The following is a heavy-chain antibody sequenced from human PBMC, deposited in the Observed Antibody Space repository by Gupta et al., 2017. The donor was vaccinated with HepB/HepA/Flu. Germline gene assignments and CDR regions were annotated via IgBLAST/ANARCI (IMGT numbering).Heavy chain of an antibody. J-gene: IGHJ6*03. CDR3: AKAVEGYYYYMDV. Sequence: QVPLRESSPGLVRPSETLSLTCTVSGDSLTNKYWIWVRQPAGKGLEWIGRIFSSGSTYYNPSLESRVTMSVDTSKSQFSLKLKSVTAADTAVYYCAKAVEGYYYYMDVWGKGTTVTVSS. CDR1: GDSLTNKY. V-gene: IGHV4-4*07. CDR2: IFSSGST.